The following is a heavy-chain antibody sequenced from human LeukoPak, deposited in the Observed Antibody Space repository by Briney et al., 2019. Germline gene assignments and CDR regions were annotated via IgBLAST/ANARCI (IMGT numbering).Heavy chain of an antibody. CDR3: ARDQVWFGEWPDAFDI. V-gene: IGHV3-21*01. Sequence: GGSLRLSCAASGFTFSSYSMNWVRQAPGKGLEWVSSISSSSSYIYYADSVKGRFTISRDNAKNSLYLRMNSLRAEDTAVYYCARDQVWFGEWPDAFDIWGQGTMVTVSS. CDR2: ISSSSSYI. CDR1: GFTFSSYS. D-gene: IGHD3-10*01. J-gene: IGHJ3*02.